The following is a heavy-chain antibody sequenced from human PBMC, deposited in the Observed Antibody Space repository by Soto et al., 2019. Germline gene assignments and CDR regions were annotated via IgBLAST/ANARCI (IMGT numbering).Heavy chain of an antibody. V-gene: IGHV3-74*01. D-gene: IGHD1-26*01. J-gene: IGHJ3*01. Sequence: EVQLLESGGGLVQPGESLRLSCAASGFTFSYYWMHWVRQAPGMGLVWVSRIHSDVSSTTYADSVKGRFTISRDNARNTLYLQLNSLRAEDTAVYYCARGDRGAFDLWGQGTVITVSS. CDR1: GFTFSYYW. CDR2: IHSDVSST. CDR3: ARGDRGAFDL.